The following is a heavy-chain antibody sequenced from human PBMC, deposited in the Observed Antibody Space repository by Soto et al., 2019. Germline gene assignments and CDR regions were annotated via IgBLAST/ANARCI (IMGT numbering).Heavy chain of an antibody. J-gene: IGHJ4*02. CDR1: GGTFSSYA. CDR2: IIPIFGTA. D-gene: IGHD3-22*01. Sequence: QVQLVQSGAEVKKPGSSVKVSCKASGGTFSSYAINWVRQAPGQGLEWMGGIIPIFGTANYAQKFQGRVTITADESTNAAYMELSSLRSEATAVYYCAGSSGYLNLYYFDYWGQGTLVTVSS. CDR3: AGSSGYLNLYYFDY. V-gene: IGHV1-69*01.